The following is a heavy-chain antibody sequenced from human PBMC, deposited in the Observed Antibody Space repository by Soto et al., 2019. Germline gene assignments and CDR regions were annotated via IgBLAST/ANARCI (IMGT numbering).Heavy chain of an antibody. V-gene: IGHV3-74*01. D-gene: IGHD3-22*01. J-gene: IGHJ3*02. CDR2: INSDGTGT. Sequence: EVQLVESGGGLVQPGGSLRLSCAASRFTFSTYWMHWVRQAPGKGLVWVSRINSDGTGTSYADSVKGRITITRDNAKNTLDGQRNSLRSEDTDVYYCAGDSSGYSYDAFDIRGQGRMVTGSS. CDR3: AGDSSGYSYDAFDI. CDR1: RFTFSTYW.